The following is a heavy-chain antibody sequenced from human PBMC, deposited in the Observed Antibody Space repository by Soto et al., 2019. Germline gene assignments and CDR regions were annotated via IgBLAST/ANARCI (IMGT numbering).Heavy chain of an antibody. V-gene: IGHV1-69*12. J-gene: IGHJ5*02. D-gene: IGHD6-19*01. CDR3: ARAIPPGIGVAGTVWFDP. CDR2: IIPIFGTA. CDR1: GGTFSSYA. Sequence: QVQLVQSGAEVKKPGSSVKVSCKASGGTFSSYAISWVRQAPGQGLEWMGGIIPIFGTANYAQKFQGRVTITGDXXTXTXXMERSSPRSEDTAVYSWARAIPPGIGVAGTVWFDPWGQGTLVTVSS.